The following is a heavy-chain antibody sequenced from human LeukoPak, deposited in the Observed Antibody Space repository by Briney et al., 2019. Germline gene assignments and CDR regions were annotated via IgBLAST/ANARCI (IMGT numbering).Heavy chain of an antibody. J-gene: IGHJ6*02. CDR2: IYYSGST. Sequence: SETLSLTCTVSGGSISSYYWSWIRQPPGKGLERIGYIYYSGSTNYNPSLKSRVTISVDTSKNQFSLKLSSVTAADTAVYYCARDRGSLGDYYYGMDVWGQGTTVTVSS. CDR3: ARDRGSLGDYYYGMDV. V-gene: IGHV4-59*01. CDR1: GGSISSYY. D-gene: IGHD1-26*01.